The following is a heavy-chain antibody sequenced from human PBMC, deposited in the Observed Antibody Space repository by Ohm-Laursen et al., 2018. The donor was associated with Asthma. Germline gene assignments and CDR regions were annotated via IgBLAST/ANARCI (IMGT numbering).Heavy chain of an antibody. CDR1: GFTFSSYG. D-gene: IGHD5-24*01. V-gene: IGHV3-30*03. Sequence: SLRLSCSASGFTFSSYGMHWVRQAPGKGLEWVAVISYDGSNKYYADSVKGRFTISRDNSKNTLYLQMNSLRAEDTAVYYCARGSVKMATWQPNWFDPWGQGTLVTVSS. J-gene: IGHJ5*02. CDR2: ISYDGSNK. CDR3: ARGSVKMATWQPNWFDP.